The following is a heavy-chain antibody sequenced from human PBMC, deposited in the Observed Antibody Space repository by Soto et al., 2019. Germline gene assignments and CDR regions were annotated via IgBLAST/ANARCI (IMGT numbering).Heavy chain of an antibody. V-gene: IGHV3-23*01. CDR1: GFTFNNYA. Sequence: EVQLLESGGGSVQPGGSLSLSCAASGFTFNNYAMSWVRQAPEKGLEWVAGITGSGGSTFYADSVQGQSTISRDNSKHTLYEQFNSLRAEDTDVYYCAKRASAYGNSGAFDNWGQGTLVTVSS. CDR3: AKRASAYGNSGAFDN. D-gene: IGHD1-26*01. CDR2: ITGSGGST. J-gene: IGHJ4*02.